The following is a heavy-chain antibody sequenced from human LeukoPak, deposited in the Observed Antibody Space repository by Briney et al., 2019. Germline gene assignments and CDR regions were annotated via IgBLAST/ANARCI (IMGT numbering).Heavy chain of an antibody. CDR3: AKDRVPDNGWNFDM. D-gene: IGHD1-1*01. CDR2: IYGDASKT. J-gene: IGHJ3*02. CDR1: GCTFTTYT. V-gene: IGHV3-23*01. Sequence: GGSLRLSCAACGCTFTTYTVSWVRQARGKGVEGVSSIYGDASKTSYADSVRGGFTIYRESSKRIVYFQMNGLRVDDTALYYCAKDRVPDNGWNFDMWGQGTMVTVSA.